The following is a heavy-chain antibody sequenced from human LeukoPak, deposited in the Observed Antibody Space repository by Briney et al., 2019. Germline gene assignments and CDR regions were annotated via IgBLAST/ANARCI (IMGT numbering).Heavy chain of an antibody. D-gene: IGHD3-22*01. V-gene: IGHV4-59*01. CDR3: ARGRGSYYYDSSGYLNWFDP. CDR1: GGSISSYY. CDR2: IYYSGST. Sequence: PSETLSLTCTVSGGSISSYYWSWIRQPPGKGLEWIGYIYYSGSTNYNPSLKSRVTISVDTSKNQFSLKLSSVTAADTAVYYCARGRGSYYYDSSGYLNWFDPWGQGTLVTVSS. J-gene: IGHJ5*02.